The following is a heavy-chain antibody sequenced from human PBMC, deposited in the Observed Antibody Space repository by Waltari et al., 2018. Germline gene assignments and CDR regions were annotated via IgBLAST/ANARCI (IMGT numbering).Heavy chain of an antibody. CDR2: FDPEDGET. Sequence: KVSGYTLTELSMHWVRQAPGKGLEWMGGFDPEDGETIYAQKFQGRVTMTEDTSTDTAYMELSSLRSEDTAVYYCATDTDHYYYMDVWGKGTTVTVSS. J-gene: IGHJ6*03. CDR1: GYTLTELS. V-gene: IGHV1-24*01. D-gene: IGHD2-8*02. CDR3: ATDTDHYYYMDV.